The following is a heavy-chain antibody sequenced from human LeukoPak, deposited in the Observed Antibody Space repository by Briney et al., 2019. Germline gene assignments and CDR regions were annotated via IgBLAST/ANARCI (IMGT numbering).Heavy chain of an antibody. J-gene: IGHJ6*02. CDR2: IYYSGST. Sequence: PSETLSLTCTVSGGSISSGDYYWSWIRQPPGKGLEWIGYIYYSGSTYYNPSLKSRVTISVDTSKNQFSLKLSSVTAADTAVYYCAREGYTRSYYYYGMDVWGQGTTVTVSS. CDR1: GGSISSGDYY. V-gene: IGHV4-30-4*01. D-gene: IGHD5-18*01. CDR3: AREGYTRSYYYYGMDV.